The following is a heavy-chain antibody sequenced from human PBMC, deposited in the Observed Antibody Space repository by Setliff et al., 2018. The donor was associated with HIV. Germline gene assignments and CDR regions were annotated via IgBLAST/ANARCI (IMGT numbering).Heavy chain of an antibody. J-gene: IGHJ3*02. D-gene: IGHD3-22*01. CDR3: ARETAIVVVGSDAFGI. V-gene: IGHV1-2*02. Sequence: ASVKVSCKAPGYLFTDYFIHWVRQAPGQGLEWMGWISPHNGDTNIPQRFKDRIIISREMSLTTTYMQLNSLKSEDTAVYYCARETAIVVVGSDAFGIWGQGTMVTVSS. CDR1: GYLFTDYF. CDR2: ISPHNGDT.